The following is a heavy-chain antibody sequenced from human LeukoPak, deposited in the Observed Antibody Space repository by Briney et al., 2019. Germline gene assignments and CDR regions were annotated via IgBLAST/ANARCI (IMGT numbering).Heavy chain of an antibody. V-gene: IGHV3-30*03. J-gene: IGHJ3*02. CDR2: ISYDGSDQ. CDR1: GFTFTSYG. CDR3: ARDLVSEEGAFDI. D-gene: IGHD5/OR15-5a*01. Sequence: GGSLRLSCAASGFTFTSYGMHWVRQAPGKGLEWVAVISYDGSDQYYADSVKGRFTISRDNAKNSLYLQTNSLRAEDTAVYYCARDLVSEEGAFDIWGQGTMVTVSS.